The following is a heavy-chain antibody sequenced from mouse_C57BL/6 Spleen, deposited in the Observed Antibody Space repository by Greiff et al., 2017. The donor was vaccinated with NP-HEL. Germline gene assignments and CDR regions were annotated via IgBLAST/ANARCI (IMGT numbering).Heavy chain of an antibody. J-gene: IGHJ2*01. CDR3: ARRGIYYEYDDDYCDY. Sequence: QVQLQQSGPELVKPGASVKISCKASGYAFSSSWMNWVKQRPGQGLEWIGRIYPGDGDTNYNGKFKGKATLTADKSSSTAYMQLSSLTSEDSAVYFYARRGIYYEYDDDYCDYWGQGTTLTVSS. V-gene: IGHV1-82*01. D-gene: IGHD2-4*01. CDR1: GYAFSSSW. CDR2: IYPGDGDT.